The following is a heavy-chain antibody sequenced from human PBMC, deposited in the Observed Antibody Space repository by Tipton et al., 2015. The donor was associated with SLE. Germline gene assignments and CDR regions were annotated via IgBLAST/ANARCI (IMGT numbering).Heavy chain of an antibody. V-gene: IGHV3-30*18. Sequence: SLRLSCAASGFTFSSYGMHWVRQAPGKGLEWVAVISYDGSNKYYADSVKGRFTISRDNSKNTLYLQMNSLRAEDTAVYYCAKDMENTMVRGDWYFDLWGRGTLVTVSS. CDR3: AKDMENTMVRGDWYFDL. D-gene: IGHD3-10*01. CDR1: GFTFSSYG. CDR2: ISYDGSNK. J-gene: IGHJ2*01.